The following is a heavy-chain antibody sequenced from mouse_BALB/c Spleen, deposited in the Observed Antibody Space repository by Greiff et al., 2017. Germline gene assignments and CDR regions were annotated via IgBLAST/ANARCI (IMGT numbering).Heavy chain of an antibody. Sequence: QVQLQQSGAELVRPGTSVKVSCKASEYAFTNYLIEWVKQRPGQGLEWIGVINPGSGGTNYNEKFKGKATLTADKSSSTAYMQLSSLTSDDSAVYFCARGNYGNWGDYWGQGTSVTVSS. CDR3: ARGNYGNWGDY. D-gene: IGHD2-1*01. CDR1: EYAFTNYL. V-gene: IGHV1-54*01. CDR2: INPGSGGT. J-gene: IGHJ4*01.